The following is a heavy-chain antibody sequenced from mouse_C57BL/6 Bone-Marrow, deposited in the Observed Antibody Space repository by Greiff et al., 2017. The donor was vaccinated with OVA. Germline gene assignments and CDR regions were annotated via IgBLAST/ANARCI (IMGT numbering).Heavy chain of an antibody. Sequence: VQLQESGAELARPGASVKLSCKASGYTFTSYCISWVKQRPGQGLEWIGEIYPRSGNTYYNEKFKGKATLTADKSSSTAYMELRSLTSEDSAVYFCARGDGYYAMDYWGQGTSVTVSS. CDR2: IYPRSGNT. J-gene: IGHJ4*01. V-gene: IGHV1-81*01. CDR3: ARGDGYYAMDY. CDR1: GYTFTSYC. D-gene: IGHD2-3*01.